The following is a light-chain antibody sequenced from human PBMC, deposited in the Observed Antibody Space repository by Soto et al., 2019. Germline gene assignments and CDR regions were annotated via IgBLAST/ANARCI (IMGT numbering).Light chain of an antibody. CDR3: QQYNNWPRT. J-gene: IGKJ1*01. CDR1: QSVSSN. Sequence: EIVMTQSPATLSASPGERATLSCRASQSVSSNLAWYQQKPGQAPRLLIYGASTRATGIPARFSGSRSGTEFTLTISSLQSEDFAVYYCQQYNNWPRTFGQGTKV. V-gene: IGKV3-15*01. CDR2: GAS.